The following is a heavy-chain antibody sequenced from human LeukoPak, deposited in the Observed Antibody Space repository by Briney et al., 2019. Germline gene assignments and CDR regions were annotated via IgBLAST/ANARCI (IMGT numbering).Heavy chain of an antibody. CDR3: AKSKDKCTLLDY. CDR2: IRYDGSNK. CDR1: GFTFSSYG. V-gene: IGHV3-30*02. J-gene: IGHJ4*02. Sequence: GGSLRLSCAASGFTFSSYGMHWVRQASGKGLEWVAFIRYDGSNKYYADSVKGRFTISRDNSKNTLYLQMNSLRAEDTAVYYCAKSKDKCTLLDYWGQGTLVTVSS. D-gene: IGHD1-26*01.